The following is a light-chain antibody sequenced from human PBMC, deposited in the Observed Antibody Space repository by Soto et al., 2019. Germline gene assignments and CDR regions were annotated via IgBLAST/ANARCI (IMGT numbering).Light chain of an antibody. J-gene: IGKJ5*01. CDR1: RSVRSY. CDR2: DAS. V-gene: IGKV3-11*01. CDR3: QQRYAWPPIT. Sequence: EIVLTQSPATLSLSPGERATHSCRASRSVRSYLAWYQQKPGQAPRLLIYDASNRAAGIPARFSGSGSETDFTLTISNLEPEDFAVYYCQQRYAWPPITFGQGTRLEIK.